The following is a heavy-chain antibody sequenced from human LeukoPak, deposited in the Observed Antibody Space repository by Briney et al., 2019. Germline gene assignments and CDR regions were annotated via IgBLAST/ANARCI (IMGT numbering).Heavy chain of an antibody. J-gene: IGHJ4*02. D-gene: IGHD6-13*01. CDR1: GGTFSSYA. V-gene: IGHV1-69*13. CDR3: ARSFWGIAAAPDY. CDR2: IIPIFGTA. Sequence: RASVKVSCKASGGTFSSYAISWVRQAPGQGLEWMGGIIPIFGTANYAQKFQGRVTITADESTSTAYMELSSLRSEDTAVYYCARSFWGIAAAPDYWGQGTLVTVSS.